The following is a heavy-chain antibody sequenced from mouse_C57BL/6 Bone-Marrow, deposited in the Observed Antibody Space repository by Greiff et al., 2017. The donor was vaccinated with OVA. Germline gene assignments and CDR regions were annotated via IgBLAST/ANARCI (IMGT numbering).Heavy chain of an antibody. V-gene: IGHV1-15*01. CDR2: IDPETGGT. CDR3: TRSYSNSGDFDY. CDR1: GYTFTDYE. D-gene: IGHD2-5*01. Sequence: QVQLQQSGAELVRPGASVTLSCKASGYTFTDYEMHWVKQTPVHGLEWIGAIDPETGGTAYNQKFKGKAILTADKSSSTAYMELRSLTSEDSAVYYCTRSYSNSGDFDYWAKAPLSQSPQ. J-gene: IGHJ2*01.